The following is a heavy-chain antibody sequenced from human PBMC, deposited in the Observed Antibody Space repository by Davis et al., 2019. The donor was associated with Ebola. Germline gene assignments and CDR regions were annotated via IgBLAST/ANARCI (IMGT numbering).Heavy chain of an antibody. CDR1: GFTFSGSA. D-gene: IGHD4-17*01. J-gene: IGHJ4*02. CDR3: TLTVTPLDY. V-gene: IGHV3-73*01. Sequence: GESLKTSCAASGFTFSGSAMHWVRQASGKGLEWVGRIRSKANSYATAYAPPVKGRFNISRDDSKNTAYLQMNSLKTEDTTVYYCTLTVTPLDYGGQGTLVTVPS. CDR2: IRSKANSYAT.